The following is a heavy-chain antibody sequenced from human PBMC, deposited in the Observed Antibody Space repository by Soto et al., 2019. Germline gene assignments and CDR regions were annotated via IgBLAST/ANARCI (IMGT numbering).Heavy chain of an antibody. CDR2: IFPSDSDT. D-gene: IGHD3-22*01. V-gene: IGHV5-51*01. CDR3: ARKDKSGYFNWFDP. Sequence: GESLKISCRTSGYRFTSYWIAWVRQMPGKGLEWMGIIFPSDSDTRYSPSFQDQVTISADRSTSTVFLQWASLKASDTAVYFCARKDKSGYFNWFDPWGQGTLVTVSS. J-gene: IGHJ5*02. CDR1: GYRFTSYW.